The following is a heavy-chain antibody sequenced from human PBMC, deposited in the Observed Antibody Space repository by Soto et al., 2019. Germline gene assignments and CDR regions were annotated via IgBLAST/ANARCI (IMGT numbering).Heavy chain of an antibody. V-gene: IGHV1-69*02. J-gene: IGHJ4*02. D-gene: IGHD3-10*01. CDR3: ATSYGSGSAHFDY. CDR1: GGTFTSYT. CDR2: IIPILRMA. Sequence: QVQLVQSGAEVKMPGSSVKVSCTASGGTFTSYTFSWVRQVPGQGLEWMGRIIPILRMADFAQKFQGRVTINADEPTSTVYMKLSSLRSEDTAVYYCATSYGSGSAHFDYWGQGTLVTVS.